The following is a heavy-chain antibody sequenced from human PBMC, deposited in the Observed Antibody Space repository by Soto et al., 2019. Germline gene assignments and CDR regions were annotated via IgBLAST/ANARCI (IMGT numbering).Heavy chain of an antibody. CDR3: VIAYDSSGYYYGLDY. Sequence: GGSLRLSCSASGFTFSSYAMHWVRQAPGKGLEYVSAISSNGGSTYYADSVKGRFTISRDNSKNTLYLQMSSLRAEDTAVYYCVIAYDSSGYYYGLDYWGQGTLVTVSS. CDR2: ISSNGGST. CDR1: GFTFSSYA. V-gene: IGHV3-64D*08. J-gene: IGHJ4*02. D-gene: IGHD3-22*01.